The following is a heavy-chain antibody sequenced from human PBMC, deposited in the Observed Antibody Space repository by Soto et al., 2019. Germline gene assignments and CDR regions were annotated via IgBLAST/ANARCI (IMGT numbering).Heavy chain of an antibody. Sequence: EVQLVESGGGLVQPGGSLRLSCAASGYTFSTYAMHWVRQAPGKGLEYVSVINSNGGSTFYANSVKCRFTISRDTSENTLSLQMGSLRVEDTGVYYCARTHRYDGYDALDYWGQGTLVTVSS. CDR3: ARTHRYDGYDALDY. V-gene: IGHV3-64*01. CDR1: GYTFSTYA. J-gene: IGHJ4*02. D-gene: IGHD3-3*01. CDR2: INSNGGST.